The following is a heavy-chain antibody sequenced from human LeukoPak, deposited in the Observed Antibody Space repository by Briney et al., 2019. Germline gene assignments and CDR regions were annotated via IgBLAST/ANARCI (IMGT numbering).Heavy chain of an antibody. CDR1: GGSISSSSYY. Sequence: SSETLSLTCTVSGGSISSSSYYWGWIRQPPGKGLEWIGSIYYSGSTYYNSSLKSRVTISVDTSKNQFSLKLSSVTAADTAVYYCARGSCSSTSCYVMGNWFDPWGQGTLVTVSS. D-gene: IGHD2-2*01. V-gene: IGHV4-39*01. CDR3: ARGSCSSTSCYVMGNWFDP. CDR2: IYYSGST. J-gene: IGHJ5*02.